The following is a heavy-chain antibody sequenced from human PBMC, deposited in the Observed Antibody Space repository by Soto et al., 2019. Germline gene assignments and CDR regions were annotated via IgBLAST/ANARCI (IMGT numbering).Heavy chain of an antibody. J-gene: IGHJ6*01. CDR2: INPNSGGT. CDR1: GYTFTGYY. CDR3: ARVCTSCLYYYGMDV. D-gene: IGHD2-2*01. Sequence: ASVKVSCKASGYTFTGYYMHWVRQAPGQGLEWMGWINPNSGGTNYAQKFQGWVTMTRDTSISTAYMELSRLRSDDTAVYYCARVCTSCLYYYGMDVWGQGTTVIVS. V-gene: IGHV1-2*04.